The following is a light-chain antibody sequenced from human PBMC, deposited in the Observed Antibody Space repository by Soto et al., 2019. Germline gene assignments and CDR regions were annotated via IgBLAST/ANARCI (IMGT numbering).Light chain of an antibody. CDR3: QQYNNWPSWT. V-gene: IGKV3-15*01. Sequence: EIVVTQSPATLSVSPGERATLSCRASQSVNSNFAWYQQKPGQAPRLLIYGASTRATGIPARFSGSGSGTEFTLTISSLQSKDFAVYYCQQYNNWPSWTFGQGTKVDIK. CDR2: GAS. CDR1: QSVNSN. J-gene: IGKJ1*01.